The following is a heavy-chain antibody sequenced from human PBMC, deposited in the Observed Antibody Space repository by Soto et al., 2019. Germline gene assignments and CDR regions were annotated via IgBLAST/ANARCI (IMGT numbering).Heavy chain of an antibody. CDR3: ARELLEDYDILTGYRGWFDP. Sequence: PAETLSLTCTVSGGSVSSGSYYWSWIRQPPGKGLEWIGYIYYSGSTNYNPSLKSRVTISVDTSKNQFSLKLSSVTAADTAVYYCARELLEDYDILTGYRGWFDPWGQGTLVTVSS. J-gene: IGHJ5*02. V-gene: IGHV4-61*01. CDR2: IYYSGST. CDR1: GGSVSSGSYY. D-gene: IGHD3-9*01.